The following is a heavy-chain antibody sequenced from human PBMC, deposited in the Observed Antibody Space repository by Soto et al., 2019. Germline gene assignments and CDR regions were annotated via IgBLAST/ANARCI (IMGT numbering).Heavy chain of an antibody. V-gene: IGHV4-59*01. Sequence: PSETLSLTCTVSGGSISSYYWSWIRQPPGKGLEWIGYIYYSGSTNYNPSLKSRVTISVDTSKNQFSLKLSSVTAADTAVYYCARDQENSSGWYVVDYWGQGTLVTVSS. J-gene: IGHJ4*02. CDR2: IYYSGST. CDR1: GGSISSYY. D-gene: IGHD6-19*01. CDR3: ARDQENSSGWYVVDY.